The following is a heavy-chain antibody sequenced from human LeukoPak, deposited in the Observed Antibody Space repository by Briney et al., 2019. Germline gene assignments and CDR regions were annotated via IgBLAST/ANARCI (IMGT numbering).Heavy chain of an antibody. J-gene: IGHJ5*02. CDR1: GYTFTGNY. CDR3: ARADSSTWYYWNH. Sequence: ASVKVSCKASGYTFTGNYMHWMRQAPGQGLEWMGWINPNSGGTNYAQKFQGRVTMTRDTSISTAYMELSRLRSDDTAVYYCARADSSTWYYWNHWGQGTLVTVSS. D-gene: IGHD6-13*01. V-gene: IGHV1-2*02. CDR2: INPNSGGT.